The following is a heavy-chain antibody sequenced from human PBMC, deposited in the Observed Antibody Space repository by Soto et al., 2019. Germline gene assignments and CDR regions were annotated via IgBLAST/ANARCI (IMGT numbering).Heavy chain of an antibody. D-gene: IGHD3-3*02. CDR2: IMSVFPTP. CDR3: ARDKDRQQLGGNYYYIMDV. Sequence: QVQLVQSGAEVKKPGSSVKVSCETSGGTFRTSAISWVRQAPGQGLEWMGGIMSVFPTPDYAQKFQGRVTITADESTGTAYMELSSLRSEDTAVYYCARDKDRQQLGGNYYYIMDVWGQGTTVTVSS. V-gene: IGHV1-69*12. J-gene: IGHJ6*01. CDR1: GGTFRTSA.